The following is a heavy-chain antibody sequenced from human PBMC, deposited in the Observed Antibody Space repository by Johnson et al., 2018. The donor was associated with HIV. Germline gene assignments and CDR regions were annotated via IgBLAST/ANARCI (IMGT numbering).Heavy chain of an antibody. CDR2: INQDGSVR. CDR3: ARDPGSSAFDI. CDR1: GFTFSSTW. Sequence: VQLVESGGGLVQPGGSLRLSCAASGFTFSSTWMSWVRQAPGKGLEFVANINQDGSVRNYVDSVKGRFTISRDNTKNSLYLQMNSLRAEDTAVYYCARDPGSSAFDIWGQGTMVTVSS. V-gene: IGHV3-7*05. J-gene: IGHJ3*02. D-gene: IGHD3-10*01.